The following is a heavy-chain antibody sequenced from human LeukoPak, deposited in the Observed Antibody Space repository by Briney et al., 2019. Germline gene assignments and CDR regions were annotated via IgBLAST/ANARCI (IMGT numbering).Heavy chain of an antibody. CDR3: ARSPMARGVITVWFDP. J-gene: IGHJ5*02. Sequence: ASVKVSCKASGYTFTSYDINWVRQATGQGLEWMGWMNPNSGNTGYAQKFQGRVTMTRNTSISTAYMELSSLRSDDTAVYYCARSPMARGVITVWFDPWGQGTLVTVSS. V-gene: IGHV1-8*01. CDR1: GYTFTSYD. CDR2: MNPNSGNT. D-gene: IGHD3-10*01.